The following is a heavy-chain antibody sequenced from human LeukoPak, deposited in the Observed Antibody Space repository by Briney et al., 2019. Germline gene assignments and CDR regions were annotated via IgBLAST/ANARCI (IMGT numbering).Heavy chain of an antibody. CDR3: ARGGIAAAGSFDY. CDR2: ISSSRSYI. D-gene: IGHD6-13*01. Sequence: PGGSLRLSCAASGFTFSSYSMNWVRQAPGKGLEWVSSISSSRSYIYYAASVKGRFPISRDNAKNSLYLQMNSLRAEDTAVHYCARGGIAAAGSFDYWGQGTLVTVSS. V-gene: IGHV3-21*01. CDR1: GFTFSSYS. J-gene: IGHJ4*02.